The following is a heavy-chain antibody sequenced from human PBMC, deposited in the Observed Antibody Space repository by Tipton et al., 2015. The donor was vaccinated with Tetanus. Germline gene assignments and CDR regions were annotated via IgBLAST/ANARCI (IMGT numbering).Heavy chain of an antibody. Sequence: TLSLTCAVSGGSFSDYYWTWIRQPPGKGLEWIGYISYSGSTNSNYSLKSRITISQDTSKNQFSLKLTSVTAADTAVYYCARANYDFPKKGPFDSWGQGTLVIVSS. J-gene: IGHJ4*02. V-gene: IGHV4-59*01. CDR2: ISYSGST. D-gene: IGHD3-3*01. CDR3: ARANYDFPKKGPFDS. CDR1: GGSFSDYY.